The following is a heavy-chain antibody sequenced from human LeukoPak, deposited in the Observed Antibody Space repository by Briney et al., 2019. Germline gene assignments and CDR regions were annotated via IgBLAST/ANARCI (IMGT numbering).Heavy chain of an antibody. CDR1: GYTFTSYD. CDR2: MNPNSGNT. V-gene: IGHV1-8*01. J-gene: IGHJ6*02. CDR3: ASSPPISGGSWRYGMDV. Sequence: ASVKVSCKASGYTFTSYDINWVRQATGQGLEWMGWMNPNSGNTGYAQKFQGRVTMTRNTSISTAYMELSSLRSEDTAVYYCASSPPISGGSWRYGMDVWGQGTTVTVSS. D-gene: IGHD2-15*01.